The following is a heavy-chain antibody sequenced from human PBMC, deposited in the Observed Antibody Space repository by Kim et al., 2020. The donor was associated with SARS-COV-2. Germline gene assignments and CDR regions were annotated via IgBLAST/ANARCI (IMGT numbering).Heavy chain of an antibody. Sequence: YYADPMKGGFTIPGDESKNTLYLQMNSLRAEDTSVYYCARDTRDYYGMDVWGQGTTVTVSS. CDR3: ARDTRDYYGMDV. V-gene: IGHV3-33*01. J-gene: IGHJ6*02.